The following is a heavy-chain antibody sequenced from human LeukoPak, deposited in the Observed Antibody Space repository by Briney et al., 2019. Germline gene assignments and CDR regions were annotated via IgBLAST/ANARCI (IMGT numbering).Heavy chain of an antibody. Sequence: GGSLRLSCAASGFTFSNYAMTWVRQAPGKGLAWVSTISGSGGTTYYADSVKGRFTISRDNSKKTLYLQMNSLRAEDTALYYCAKDAGGYYDSSRGFDYWGQGTLVTVSS. J-gene: IGHJ4*02. D-gene: IGHD3-22*01. CDR3: AKDAGGYYDSSRGFDY. CDR1: GFTFSNYA. CDR2: ISGSGGTT. V-gene: IGHV3-23*01.